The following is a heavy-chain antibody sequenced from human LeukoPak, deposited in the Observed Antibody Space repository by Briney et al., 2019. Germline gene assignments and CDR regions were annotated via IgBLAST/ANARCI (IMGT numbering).Heavy chain of an antibody. V-gene: IGHV4-4*07. CDR3: ARGRDSSSTLDY. Sequence: PSETLSLTCPVSGGSTSSYYWTWIRQPAGKGLEWIGRIYSGGSPNYNPSLNSRLTMSLDTSNNQFSLRLSSVTAADTAVYYCARGRDSSSTLDYWGQGILVTVSS. D-gene: IGHD6-6*01. CDR2: IYSGGSP. J-gene: IGHJ4*02. CDR1: GGSTSSYY.